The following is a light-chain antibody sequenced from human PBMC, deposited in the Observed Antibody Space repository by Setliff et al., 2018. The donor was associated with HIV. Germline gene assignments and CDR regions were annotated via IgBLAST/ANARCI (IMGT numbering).Light chain of an antibody. Sequence: QSVLTQPPSASGTPGQRVTISCSGTNSNIGSNAVNWYQQLPGTAPKLLIYTNYQRPSGVPDRFSGSKSGTSASLAISGLQSEDEAEYYCAAWDASLIRYVFGTGTKVTVL. CDR2: TNY. V-gene: IGLV1-44*01. CDR1: NSNIGSNA. J-gene: IGLJ1*01. CDR3: AAWDASLIRYV.